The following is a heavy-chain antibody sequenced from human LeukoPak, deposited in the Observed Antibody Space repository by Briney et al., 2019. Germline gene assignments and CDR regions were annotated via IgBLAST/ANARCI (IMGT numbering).Heavy chain of an antibody. D-gene: IGHD1-26*01. CDR1: GFTFSNAW. V-gene: IGHV3-15*01. J-gene: IGHJ4*02. CDR2: IISKTDGGTT. CDR3: TTGSYYFDY. Sequence: GGSLRLSCTTSGFTFSNAWMNWVRQAPGKGLEWVGHIISKTDGGTTDYAAPVKGRFTISRDDSKNTLYLQINSLKTEDTALYYCTTGSYYFDYWGQGTLVIVSS.